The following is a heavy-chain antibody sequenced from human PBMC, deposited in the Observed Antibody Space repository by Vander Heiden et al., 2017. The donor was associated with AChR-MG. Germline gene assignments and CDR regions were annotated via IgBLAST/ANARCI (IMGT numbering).Heavy chain of an antibody. CDR2: VYYSGST. J-gene: IGHJ5*02. V-gene: IGHV4-39*01. CDR3: ARYSSGWYQLGFDP. D-gene: IGHD6-19*01. CDR1: GGSISSNSYY. Sequence: QLQLQESGPGLVTPSETLSLTCTVSGGSISSNSYYWGWIRQPPGKGLEWIGSVYYSGSTYYNPSLKSRVTISLDTSNNQFSLKLSSVTAADTAMYYCARYSSGWYQLGFDPWGQGILVTVSS.